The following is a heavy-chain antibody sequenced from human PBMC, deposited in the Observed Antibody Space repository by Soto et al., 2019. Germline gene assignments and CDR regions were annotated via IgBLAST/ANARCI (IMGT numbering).Heavy chain of an antibody. CDR1: GFTFTYT. Sequence: EVQLLESGGGLVQPGGSLRLSCAASGFTFTYTMSWVRQAPGKGLEWVAAISGSGGSTWYADSVKGRFAISRDNSKNTLSRQMDSLRAEDAAVYYCAKLMIAVGATSAFDIWGQGTLVTVSS. D-gene: IGHD1-26*01. CDR3: AKLMIAVGATSAFDI. V-gene: IGHV3-23*01. CDR2: ISGSGGST. J-gene: IGHJ3*02.